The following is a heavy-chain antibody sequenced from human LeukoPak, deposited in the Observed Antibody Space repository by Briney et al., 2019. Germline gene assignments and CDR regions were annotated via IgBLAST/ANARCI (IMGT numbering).Heavy chain of an antibody. J-gene: IGHJ5*02. Sequence: PGGSLRLSCAASGFTFSTYAMSWVRQAPGKGLEGVSAISDSGSNTYYADSVKGRFTISSENSKNTMFLQMNSLRAEDKAAYYCARDTGSSWYDNMFGRWGQGTLVTVSS. CDR1: GFTFSTYA. V-gene: IGHV3-23*01. CDR2: ISDSGSNT. CDR3: ARDTGSSWYDNMFGR. D-gene: IGHD6-13*01.